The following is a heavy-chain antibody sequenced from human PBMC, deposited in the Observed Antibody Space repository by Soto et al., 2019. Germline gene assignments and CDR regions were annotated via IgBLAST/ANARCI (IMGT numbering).Heavy chain of an antibody. CDR2: INPNSGGT. CDR3: ARGPYTFGGVIVPGPFDY. J-gene: IGHJ4*02. Sequence: QVQLVQSGAEVKKLGASVKVSCKASGYTFTGYYMHWVRQAPGQGLEWMGWINPNSGGTNYAQKFQGWVTMTRDTSISTAYMELSRLRSDDTAVYYCARGPYTFGGVIVPGPFDYWGQGTLVTVSS. D-gene: IGHD3-16*02. V-gene: IGHV1-2*04. CDR1: GYTFTGYY.